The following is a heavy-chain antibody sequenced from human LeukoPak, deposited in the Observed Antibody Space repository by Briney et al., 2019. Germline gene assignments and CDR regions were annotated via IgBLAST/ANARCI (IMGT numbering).Heavy chain of an antibody. V-gene: IGHV3-21*01. J-gene: IGHJ3*02. D-gene: IGHD1-26*01. CDR2: ISSISSYI. CDR3: ARDPSGSYYPRVSGALDI. Sequence: GGSLRLSCAASGFTFSSYSMNWVRQAPGKGLEWVSSISSISSYIYYADSVKGRFTISRDNDKNSLYLQMDSLRAEDTAVYYCARDPSGSYYPRVSGALDIWGQGTMVTVSS. CDR1: GFTFSSYS.